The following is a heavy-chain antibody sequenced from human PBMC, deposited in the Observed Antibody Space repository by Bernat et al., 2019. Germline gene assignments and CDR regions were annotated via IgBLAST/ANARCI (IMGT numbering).Heavy chain of an antibody. CDR2: IRTKPNNYAT. CDR3: TAGYCSGGSCYFPY. CDR1: GFTFSASA. J-gene: IGHJ4*02. Sequence: EVQLVESGGGLVQPGESLKLSCAASGFTFSASAMHWVRQASGKGLEWIARIRTKPNNYATEYSASVKGRFSISSDDSKNTAYLQMNSLKTEDSAISYCTAGYCSGGSCYFPYWGQGALITVSS. V-gene: IGHV3-73*01. D-gene: IGHD2-15*01.